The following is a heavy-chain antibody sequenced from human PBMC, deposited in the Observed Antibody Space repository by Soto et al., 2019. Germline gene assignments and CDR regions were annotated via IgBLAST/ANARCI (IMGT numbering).Heavy chain of an antibody. CDR3: AKDHASSRTCYYYGMDV. J-gene: IGHJ6*02. CDR2: ISGSGAIT. Sequence: GGSLRLSCAASGFTFSSYAMGWVRQTPGKGLEWVSVISGSGAITYYSESVKGRFTISRDNSKNTQYRQMNSLRADDTAVYYCAKDHASSRTCYYYGMDVWGQGTTITVSS. CDR1: GFTFSSYA. D-gene: IGHD2-2*01. V-gene: IGHV3-23*01.